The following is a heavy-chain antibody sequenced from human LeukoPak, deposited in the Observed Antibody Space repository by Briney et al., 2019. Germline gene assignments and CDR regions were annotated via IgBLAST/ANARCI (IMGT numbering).Heavy chain of an antibody. V-gene: IGHV3-30*02. Sequence: GGSLRLSCAASGFIFRNHGMHWVRQAPGKGPEWVAFVHFDSSHQYYVDSVKGRFTISRDNAKNSLYLQMNSLRAEDTAVYYCARDYSNYVNYYYGMDIWGQGTTVTVSS. J-gene: IGHJ6*02. CDR1: GFIFRNHG. D-gene: IGHD4-11*01. CDR2: VHFDSSHQ. CDR3: ARDYSNYVNYYYGMDI.